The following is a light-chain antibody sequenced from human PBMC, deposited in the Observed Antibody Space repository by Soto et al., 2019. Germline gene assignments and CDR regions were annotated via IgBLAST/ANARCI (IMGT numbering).Light chain of an antibody. CDR2: WAS. V-gene: IGKV4-1*01. J-gene: IGKJ1*01. CDR1: QSVFYSSNNKNY. CDR3: HQYYTTPWT. Sequence: IVMTQSPDSLALSLGERATINCKSSQSVFYSSNNKNYLAWYQQKPGQPPKLLIYWASARESGVPDRFSGSGSGTDFTLTISSLQSEDVAVYYCHQYYTTPWTFGLGTKVEIK.